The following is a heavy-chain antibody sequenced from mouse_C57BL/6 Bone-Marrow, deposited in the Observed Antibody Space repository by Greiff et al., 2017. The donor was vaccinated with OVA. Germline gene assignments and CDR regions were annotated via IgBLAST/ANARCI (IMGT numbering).Heavy chain of an antibody. D-gene: IGHD4-1*01. CDR2: ILPGSGSP. Sequence: VMLVESGAELMKPGASVKLSCKATGYTFPGYWIEWVKQRPGHGLEWIGVILPGSGSPNYNEKFTGKATFTADTSSNTAYMQLSSLTTEDSAIYDCARFGKGYAMDYWGQGTSVTVSS. J-gene: IGHJ4*01. V-gene: IGHV1-9*01. CDR3: ARFGKGYAMDY. CDR1: GYTFPGYW.